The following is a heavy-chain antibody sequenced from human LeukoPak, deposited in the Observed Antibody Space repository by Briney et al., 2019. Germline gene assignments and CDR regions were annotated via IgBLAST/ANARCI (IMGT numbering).Heavy chain of an antibody. Sequence: PGGSLRLSCAASGFTFSSYAMSWVRQAPGKGLEWVSAISGSGGSTYYADSVKGRFTISRDNAKNSLYLQMDSLRAEDTAVYYCARGSGSYDYWGQGTLVTVSS. CDR1: GFTFSSYA. CDR3: ARGSGSYDY. D-gene: IGHD1-26*01. J-gene: IGHJ4*02. V-gene: IGHV3-23*01. CDR2: ISGSGGST.